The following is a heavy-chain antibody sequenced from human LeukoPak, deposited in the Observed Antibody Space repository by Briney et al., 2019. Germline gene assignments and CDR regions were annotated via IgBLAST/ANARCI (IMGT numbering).Heavy chain of an antibody. CDR3: ARAPYYDYVWGSYRYAPDY. Sequence: KPSETLSLTCTVSGGSISSYYWSWIRQPPGKGLEWIGEINHSGSTNYNPSLKSRVTISVDTSKNQFSLKLSSVTAADTAVYYCARAPYYDYVWGSYRYAPDYWGQGTLVTVSS. V-gene: IGHV4-34*01. D-gene: IGHD3-16*02. J-gene: IGHJ4*02. CDR2: INHSGST. CDR1: GGSISSYY.